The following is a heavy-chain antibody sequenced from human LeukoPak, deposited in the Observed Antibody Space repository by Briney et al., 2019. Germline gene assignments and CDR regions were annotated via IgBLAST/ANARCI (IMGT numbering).Heavy chain of an antibody. CDR1: GFTFGDYA. CDR3: TRGPPPQDYDFWSGYYSGY. CDR2: IRSKAYGGTT. D-gene: IGHD3-3*01. Sequence: GGSLRLSCTASGFTFGDYAMSWVRQAPGKGLEWVGFIRSKAYGGTTEYAASVKGRFTISRDDSKSIAYLQMNSLKTEDTAVYYCTRGPPPQDYDFWSGYYSGYWGQGTLVTVSS. V-gene: IGHV3-49*04. J-gene: IGHJ4*02.